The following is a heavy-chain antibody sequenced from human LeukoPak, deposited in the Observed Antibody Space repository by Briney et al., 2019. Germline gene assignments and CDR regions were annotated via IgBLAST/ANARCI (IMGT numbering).Heavy chain of an antibody. J-gene: IGHJ4*02. D-gene: IGHD3-22*01. CDR2: ISSSSSTI. CDR3: ARFPHYYDSSGYSF. Sequence: GGSLRLSCAASGFTFSSYSMNWVRQAPGKGLEWVSSISSSSSTIYYADSVKGRFTISRDNAKNSLYLQMNSLRDEDTAVYYCARFPHYYDSSGYSFWGQGTLVTVSS. V-gene: IGHV3-48*02. CDR1: GFTFSSYS.